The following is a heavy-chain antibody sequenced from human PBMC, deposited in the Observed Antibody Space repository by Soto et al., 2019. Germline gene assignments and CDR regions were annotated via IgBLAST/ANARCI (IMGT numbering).Heavy chain of an antibody. Sequence: SETLSLTCTVSGGSISSYYWSWIRQPPGKGLEWIGYIYYSGGTNYNPSLKSRVTISVDTSKNQFSLKLNSVTAADTAVYYCATGSVITTFLYWFDPWGPGTLFPVSS. CDR2: IYYSGGT. D-gene: IGHD4-4*01. CDR3: ATGSVITTFLYWFDP. V-gene: IGHV4-59*01. J-gene: IGHJ5*02. CDR1: GGSISSYY.